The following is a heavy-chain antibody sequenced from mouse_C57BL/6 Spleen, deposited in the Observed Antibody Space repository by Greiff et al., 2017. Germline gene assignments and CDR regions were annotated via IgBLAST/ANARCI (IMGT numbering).Heavy chain of an antibody. V-gene: IGHV2-3*01. CDR2: IWGDGST. CDR3: AKGGTSYNYGSSYPYAMDY. J-gene: IGHJ4*01. Sequence: VQVVESGPGLVAPSQSLSITCTVSGFSLTSYGVSWVRQPPGKGLEWLGVIWGDGSTHYHSALISSMSISKDNSKSQDFLKLNSLQTDDTATYYCAKGGTSYNYGSSYPYAMDYWGQGTSVTASS. D-gene: IGHD1-1*01. CDR1: GFSLTSYG.